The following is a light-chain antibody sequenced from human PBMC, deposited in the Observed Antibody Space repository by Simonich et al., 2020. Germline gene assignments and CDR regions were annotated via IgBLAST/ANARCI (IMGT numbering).Light chain of an antibody. J-gene: IGKJ4*01. CDR3: QQRSNWPLT. V-gene: IGKV3-15*01. Sequence: EIVMTQSPATLSVSPGESATLSCRASQSVSSNLAWYQQKPGQAPRILIYGASTRATGIPARFSGSGSGTEFTLTISSMQSEEFAVYYCQQRSNWPLTFGGGTKVEIK. CDR1: QSVSSN. CDR2: GAS.